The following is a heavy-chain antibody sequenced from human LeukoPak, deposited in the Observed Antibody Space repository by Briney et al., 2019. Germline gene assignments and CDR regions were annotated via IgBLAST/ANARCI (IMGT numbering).Heavy chain of an antibody. Sequence: PGGSLRLSCAASGFTFSSYSMNWVRQAPGKGLEWVSCISSSSSYIYYADSVKGRFTISRDNAKNSLYLQMNSLRAEDTAIYYCAKDFAGFRGVTSCWFDPWGQGTLVTVSS. CDR2: ISSSSSYI. V-gene: IGHV3-21*04. CDR1: GFTFSSYS. D-gene: IGHD3-10*01. CDR3: AKDFAGFRGVTSCWFDP. J-gene: IGHJ5*02.